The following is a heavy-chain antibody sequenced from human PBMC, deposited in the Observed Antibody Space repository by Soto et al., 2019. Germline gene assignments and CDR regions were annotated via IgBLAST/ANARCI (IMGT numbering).Heavy chain of an antibody. J-gene: IGHJ4*02. V-gene: IGHV3-66*01. Sequence: GGSLRLSCAASGFTVSTKYMNWVRQAPGKGLEWVSVIYSGGSTYYADSVKGRFTISRDNSKNTLFLQMNSLRVEDTAVYYCARGEPHHYFDYWGQGTLVTVSS. CDR3: ARGEPHHYFDY. D-gene: IGHD3-16*01. CDR2: IYSGGST. CDR1: GFTVSTKY.